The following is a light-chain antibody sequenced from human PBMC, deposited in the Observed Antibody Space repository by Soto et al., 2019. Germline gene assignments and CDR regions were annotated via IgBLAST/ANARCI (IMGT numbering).Light chain of an antibody. V-gene: IGLV2-23*01. CDR1: SSDVGSYNL. J-gene: IGLJ2*01. CDR3: CSYAGSSTVV. Sequence: QSALTQPASVSGSPGQSITISCTGTSSDVGSYNLVSCYQRHAGKAPHLMIYDSNKPPSRVSNRFGGSTSGNTAPLTISGLKAEEEADYYCCSYAGSSTVVFGGGTKVTVL. CDR2: DSN.